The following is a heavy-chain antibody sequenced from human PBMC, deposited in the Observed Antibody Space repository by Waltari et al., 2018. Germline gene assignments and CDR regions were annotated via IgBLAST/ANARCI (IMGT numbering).Heavy chain of an antibody. Sequence: QVQLVQSGAEAKKPGASVKVSCKASGYTFTGYYMHWVRQPPGQGLEWMGWINPNSGGTNYAQKFQGRVTMTRDTSISTAYMELSRLRSDDTAVYYCARESYGGSGYYHFDYWGQGTLVTVSS. CDR1: GYTFTGYY. V-gene: IGHV1-2*02. CDR3: ARESYGGSGYYHFDY. J-gene: IGHJ4*02. CDR2: INPNSGGT. D-gene: IGHD3-22*01.